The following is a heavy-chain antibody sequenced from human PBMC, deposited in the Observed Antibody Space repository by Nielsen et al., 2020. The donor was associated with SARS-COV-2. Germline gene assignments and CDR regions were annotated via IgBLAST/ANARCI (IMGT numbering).Heavy chain of an antibody. CDR2: IDWDDDK. D-gene: IGHD3-10*01. V-gene: IGHV2-70*01. Sequence: WIRQPPGKALERLALIDWDDDKYYSTSLKTRLTISKDTSKNQVVLTMTNMDPVDTATYYCARTLWFGGGGPRGENWFDPWGQGTLVTVSS. CDR3: ARTLWFGGGGPRGENWFDP. J-gene: IGHJ5*02.